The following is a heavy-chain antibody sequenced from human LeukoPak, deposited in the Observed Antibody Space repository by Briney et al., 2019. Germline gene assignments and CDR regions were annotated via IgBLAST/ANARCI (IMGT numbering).Heavy chain of an antibody. Sequence: GGSLRLSCATSGFTFSTYEMNWVRQAPGKGLEWVSYISSSSTIYYADSVKGRFTISRDNAKNSLYLQMNSLRAEDTAVYYCAREYRSGGFRGSLDYWGQGPLVTVSS. V-gene: IGHV3-48*03. CDR2: ISSSSTI. CDR1: GFTFSTYE. CDR3: AREYRSGGFRGSLDY. D-gene: IGHD2-15*01. J-gene: IGHJ4*02.